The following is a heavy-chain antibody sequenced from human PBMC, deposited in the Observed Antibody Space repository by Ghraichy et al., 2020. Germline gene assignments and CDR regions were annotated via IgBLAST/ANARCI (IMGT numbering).Heavy chain of an antibody. CDR3: AHRRPPRSNKGGMLLDY. CDR1: GFSLSRSGVG. J-gene: IGHJ4*02. V-gene: IGHV2-5*01. D-gene: IGHD3-16*01. Sequence: SGPTLVKPTQTLTLTCSFSGFSLSRSGVGVGWIRQPPGKALEWLALIYWNDDKTYSPSLRSRLTITKDTSKDQVVLTMTNMDPVDTATYYCAHRRPPRSNKGGMLLDYWGQGTLVTVSS. CDR2: IYWNDDK.